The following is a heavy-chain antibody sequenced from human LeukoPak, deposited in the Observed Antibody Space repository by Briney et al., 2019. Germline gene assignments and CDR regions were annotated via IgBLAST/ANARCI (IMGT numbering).Heavy chain of an antibody. D-gene: IGHD6-6*01. CDR1: GFTFNSYA. Sequence: QAGGSLRLSCAASGFTFNSYAMSWVRQAPWERLQWVSGISDSGGNTYYADSVRGRFTISRDNSKNTLYLQMNSRRAEDTAVYYCARHRSSWLIDYWGQGTLVTVPS. CDR2: ISDSGGNT. CDR3: ARHRSSWLIDY. V-gene: IGHV3-23*01. J-gene: IGHJ4*02.